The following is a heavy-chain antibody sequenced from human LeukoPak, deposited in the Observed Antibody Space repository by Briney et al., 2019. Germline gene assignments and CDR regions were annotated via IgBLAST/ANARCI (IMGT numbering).Heavy chain of an antibody. J-gene: IGHJ5*02. V-gene: IGHV3-15*01. Sequence: TGGSLRLSCIASGFTFSNAWMSWVRQAPGKGLEWVGRIKSKSDGETIDYAAPVQGRFSISRDDSKNTLYLQMNSLKTEDTAVYVCTTDLDRWGQGTLVIVSS. CDR1: GFTFSNAW. CDR3: TTDLDR. CDR2: IKSKSDGETI.